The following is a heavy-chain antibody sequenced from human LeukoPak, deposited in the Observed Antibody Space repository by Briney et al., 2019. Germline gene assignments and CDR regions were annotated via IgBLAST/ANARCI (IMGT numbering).Heavy chain of an antibody. D-gene: IGHD2-8*01. CDR1: GFTFSSYW. V-gene: IGHV3-7*01. CDR2: INQDGSEK. J-gene: IGHJ4*02. CDR3: ARDRTPLLMVYAMGY. Sequence: GGSLRLSCVASGFTFSSYWMSWVRQAPGKGLEWVANINQDGSEKYDVDSAKGRFTISRDNAKNTVYLQMNSLRAEDTAVYYCARDRTPLLMVYAMGYWGQGTLVTVSS.